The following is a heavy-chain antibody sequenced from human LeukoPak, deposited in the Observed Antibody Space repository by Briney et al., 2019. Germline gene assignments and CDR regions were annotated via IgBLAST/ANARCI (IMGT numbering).Heavy chain of an antibody. D-gene: IGHD3-10*01. Sequence: SETLSLTCTVSGGSISSYYWSWIRQPPGKGLEWIGYIYYSGSTNYNPSLKSRVTISVDTSKNQFSLKLSSVTAADTAVYYCARGQRFSASSFNYYMDVWGKGTTVTVSS. V-gene: IGHV4-59*01. CDR3: ARGQRFSASSFNYYMDV. CDR1: GGSISSYY. CDR2: IYYSGST. J-gene: IGHJ6*03.